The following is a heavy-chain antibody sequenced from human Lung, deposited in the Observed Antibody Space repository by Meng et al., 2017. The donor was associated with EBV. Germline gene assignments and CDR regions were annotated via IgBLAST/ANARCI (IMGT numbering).Heavy chain of an antibody. CDR2: TYYRSKWYN. CDR3: ASSRPLAGNWNYHY. D-gene: IGHD1-7*01. V-gene: IGHV6-1*01. J-gene: IGHJ4*02. CDR1: GDSVSSNSAA. Sequence: QVQLTQSGPGLVKPSQTLSRTCAISGDSVSSNSAAWNWIRQSPSRGLEWLGRTYYRSKWYNDYAVSVKSRITINPDTSKNQFSLQLNSVTPEDTAVYYCASSRPLAGNWNYHYWGQGTLVIVSS.